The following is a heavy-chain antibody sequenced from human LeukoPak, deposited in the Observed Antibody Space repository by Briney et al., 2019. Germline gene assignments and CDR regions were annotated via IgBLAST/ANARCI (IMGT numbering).Heavy chain of an antibody. J-gene: IGHJ3*02. CDR2: IIPIFGTA. CDR3: ARPHGYGDPHHDAFDI. CDR1: GGTFSSYA. V-gene: IGHV1-69*01. D-gene: IGHD4-17*01. Sequence: PVKVSCKASGGTFSSYAISWVRQAPGQGLEWMGGIIPIFGTANYAQKFQGRVTITADESTSTAYMELSSLRSEDTAVYYCARPHGYGDPHHDAFDIWGQGTMVTVSS.